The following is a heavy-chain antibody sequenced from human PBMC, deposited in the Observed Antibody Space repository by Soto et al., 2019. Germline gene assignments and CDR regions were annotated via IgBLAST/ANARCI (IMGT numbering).Heavy chain of an antibody. V-gene: IGHV3-23*01. CDR1: GFTFSTYA. CDR3: AKVPHTYYYDSSGYLFDF. J-gene: IGHJ4*02. D-gene: IGHD3-22*01. CDR2: ISGSGGST. Sequence: GGSLRLSCAASGFTFSTYAMSWVRQAPGKGLEWVSGISGSGGSTYYADSVKGRFTISRDNSKNTLYLQMNSLRAEDTAVYYCAKVPHTYYYDSSGYLFDFWGQGTLVTVSS.